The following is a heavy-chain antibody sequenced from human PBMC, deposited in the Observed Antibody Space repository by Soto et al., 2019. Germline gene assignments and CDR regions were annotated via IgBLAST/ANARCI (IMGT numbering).Heavy chain of an antibody. V-gene: IGHV1-69*13. CDR3: ARNGTQTGYSYGMDV. J-gene: IGHJ6*02. CDR1: GGTLSDFT. CDR2: IIPIFDTA. Sequence: ASVKVSCKASGGTLSDFTINWVRQAPGQRLEWMGGIIPIFDTANYAEKFQGRVTITADESTSTSFMEVSSLRSEDTAVYYCARNGTQTGYSYGMDVWGQGTMVTVSS. D-gene: IGHD1-1*01.